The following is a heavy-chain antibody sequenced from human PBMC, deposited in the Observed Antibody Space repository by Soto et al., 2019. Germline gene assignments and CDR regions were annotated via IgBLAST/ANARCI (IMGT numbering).Heavy chain of an antibody. D-gene: IGHD6-19*01. Sequence: QVQLVESGGGLVKPGGSLRLSCAASGFTFSDYYMSWIRQAPGKGLEWVSYISHSGTYTNYADSVKGRFTISRDNAKNSLYLQINSLRAEDTAVFYCARVPISRGSGWYDFDFWGQGTVVTVSS. V-gene: IGHV3-11*06. J-gene: IGHJ4*02. CDR2: ISHSGTYT. CDR1: GFTFSDYY. CDR3: ARVPISRGSGWYDFDF.